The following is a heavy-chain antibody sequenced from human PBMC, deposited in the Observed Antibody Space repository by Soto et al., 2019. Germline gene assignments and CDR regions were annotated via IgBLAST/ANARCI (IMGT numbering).Heavy chain of an antibody. CDR3: AREDYGEYVVFDY. CDR1: GFTVSSNY. D-gene: IGHD4-17*01. V-gene: IGHV3-53*01. Sequence: PGGSLRLSCAASGFTVSSNYMSWVRQAPGKGLEWVSVIYSGGSTYYADSVKGRFTISRDNSKNTLYLQMNSLRAEETAVYYCAREDYGEYVVFDYWGQGSLVTVSS. J-gene: IGHJ4*02. CDR2: IYSGGST.